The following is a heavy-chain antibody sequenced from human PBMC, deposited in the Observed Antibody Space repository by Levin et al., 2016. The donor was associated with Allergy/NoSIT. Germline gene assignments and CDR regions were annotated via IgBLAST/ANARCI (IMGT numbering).Heavy chain of an antibody. Sequence: WVRQAPGQGLEWMGIINPSGGSTSYAQKFQGRVTMTRDTSTSTVYMELSSLRSEDTAVYYCARGLAVAGRRWFDPWGQGTLVTVSS. J-gene: IGHJ5*02. CDR3: ARGLAVAGRRWFDP. D-gene: IGHD6-19*01. V-gene: IGHV1-46*01. CDR2: INPSGGST.